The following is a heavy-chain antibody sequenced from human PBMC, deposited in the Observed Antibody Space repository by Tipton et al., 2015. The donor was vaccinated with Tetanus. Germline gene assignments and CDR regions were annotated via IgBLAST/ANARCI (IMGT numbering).Heavy chain of an antibody. V-gene: IGHV4-31*03. J-gene: IGHJ4*02. CDR2: ILYTGST. CDR3: ARGSRYYFDS. Sequence: TLSLTCTVSGGPISSGGFYWSWIRQHPGKGLEWIGYILYTGSTYTTPSLKSRVTISVDTSKNFFSLNLTSVTAADTAVYYCARGSRYYFDSWGQGTLATVSS. CDR1: GGPISSGGFY.